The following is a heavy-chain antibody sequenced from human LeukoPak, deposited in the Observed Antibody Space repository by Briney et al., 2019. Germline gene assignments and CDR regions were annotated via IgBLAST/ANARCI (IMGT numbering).Heavy chain of an antibody. Sequence: ASVQVSCKASGYTFTAYYIHWVRQAPGQGLEWMGWISPYTGGTNYAQKFQGRVTITRDTSSNTVYMDLSRLTSDDTALYYCARDHNSENWGSLGKWGQGTLVTVSS. CDR3: ARDHNSENWGSLGK. J-gene: IGHJ4*02. CDR2: ISPYTGGT. V-gene: IGHV1-2*02. D-gene: IGHD7-27*01. CDR1: GYTFTAYY.